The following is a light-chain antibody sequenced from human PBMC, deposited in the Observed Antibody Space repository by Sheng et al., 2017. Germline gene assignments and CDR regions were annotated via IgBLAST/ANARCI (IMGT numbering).Light chain of an antibody. CDR3: LQVKSYPLT. Sequence: DIQLTQFPPFLSASAGDTVTITCRASQGIYSDLAWYQQKPGKAPNLLISDASTLHRGVPSRFSGGGSGTEFTLTISSLQPEDFATYYCLQVKSYPLTFGGGTKV. CDR1: QGIYSD. CDR2: DAS. J-gene: IGKJ4*01. V-gene: IGKV1-9*01.